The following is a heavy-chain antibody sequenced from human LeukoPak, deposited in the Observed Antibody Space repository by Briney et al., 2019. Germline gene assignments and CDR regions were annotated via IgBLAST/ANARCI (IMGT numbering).Heavy chain of an antibody. D-gene: IGHD6-6*01. V-gene: IGHV3-48*03. CDR3: ARLYSSSSGLRASDY. J-gene: IGHJ4*02. CDR1: GFTFSSYE. CDR2: ISSRGTTT. Sequence: PGGSLRLSCAASGFTFSSYEMNWVRQAPGKGLEWVSYISSRGTTTYYADSVKGRFTISRDHAKTSLYLHMNSLRVEDTAVYYCARLYSSSSGLRASDYWGQGTLVTVSS.